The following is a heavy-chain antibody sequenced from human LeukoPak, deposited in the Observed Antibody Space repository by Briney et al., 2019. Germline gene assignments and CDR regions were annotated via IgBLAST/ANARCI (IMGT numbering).Heavy chain of an antibody. CDR2: AHHGGST. V-gene: IGHV4-34*01. Sequence: SETLSLTCAVYGGSLSAYYWSWIRQPPGKGLEWIGEAHHGGSTNYNPSLKSRVTMSLDTSKNQFSLKLSSVTAADTAVYYCARDVYRSVWFDPWGQGTLVTVSS. D-gene: IGHD2-2*02. J-gene: IGHJ5*02. CDR3: ARDVYRSVWFDP. CDR1: GGSLSAYY.